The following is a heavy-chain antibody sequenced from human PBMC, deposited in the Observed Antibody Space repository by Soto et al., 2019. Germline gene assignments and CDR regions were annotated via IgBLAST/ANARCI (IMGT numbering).Heavy chain of an antibody. CDR3: ARDRTQLSDPPLDY. V-gene: IGHV1-69*13. CDR2: IIPIFGTA. D-gene: IGHD5-18*01. CDR1: GGTFSSYA. Sequence: SVKVSCKASGGTFSSYAISWVRQAPGQGLEWMGGIIPIFGTANYAQKFQGRVTITADESTSTAYMELSSLRSEDTAVYYCARDRTQLSDPPLDYWGQGTLVTVSS. J-gene: IGHJ4*02.